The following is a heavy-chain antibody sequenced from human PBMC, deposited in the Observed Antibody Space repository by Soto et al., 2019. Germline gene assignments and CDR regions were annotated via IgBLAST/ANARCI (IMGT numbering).Heavy chain of an antibody. J-gene: IGHJ4*02. V-gene: IGHV3-23*01. D-gene: IGHD1-7*01. CDR3: AKVNYNNCNYLYFDY. Sequence: PGGSLRLSCAASGFTFSSYVMSWVRQAPGKGLEWGSAVSGSGGSTYYADSVKGRFTTSRDNANNTLYPRMNSLIAEDKAVYYCAKVNYNNCNYLYFDYWGQGTLVTVSS. CDR1: GFTFSSYV. CDR2: VSGSGGST.